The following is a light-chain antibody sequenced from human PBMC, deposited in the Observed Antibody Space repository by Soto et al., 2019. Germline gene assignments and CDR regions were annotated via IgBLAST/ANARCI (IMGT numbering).Light chain of an antibody. CDR1: SSNIGSNT. J-gene: IGLJ3*02. V-gene: IGLV1-44*01. CDR2: SNN. Sequence: QSVLTQPPSASGTPGQRVTISCSGSSSNIGSNTVNWYQQLPGTAPKHLIFSNNQRPSGVPDRFSGSKSGTSASLAISGLQPEDEADYYCAAWDDSLSWVFGGGTKLIVL. CDR3: AAWDDSLSWV.